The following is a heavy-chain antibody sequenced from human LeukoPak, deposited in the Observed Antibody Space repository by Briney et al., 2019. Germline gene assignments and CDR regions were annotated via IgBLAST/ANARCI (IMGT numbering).Heavy chain of an antibody. V-gene: IGHV3-23*01. J-gene: IGHJ4*02. CDR1: EFSVGSNY. D-gene: IGHD6-6*01. CDR2: ISGSGGST. Sequence: GGSLRLSCAASEFSVGSNYMSWVRQAPGKGLEWVSAISGSGGSTYYADSVKGRFTISRDNSKNTLYLQMNSLRAEDTAVYYCAKLGRPKYYFDYWGQGTLVTVSS. CDR3: AKLGRPKYYFDY.